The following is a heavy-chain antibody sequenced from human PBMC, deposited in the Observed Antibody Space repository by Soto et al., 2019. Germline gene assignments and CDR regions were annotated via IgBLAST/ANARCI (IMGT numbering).Heavy chain of an antibody. J-gene: IGHJ6*02. V-gene: IGHV4-4*02. CDR2: IYHSGST. CDR3: ARDPRREYQLLGQFSSDRSYYGMDV. D-gene: IGHD2-2*01. Sequence: SETLSLTCAVSGGSINSSNWWRWVRQPPGKGLEWIGEIYHSGSTNYNPSLKSRVTISVDKSKNQFALKLSSVTAADTAVYYCARDPRREYQLLGQFSSDRSYYGMDVWGQGTTVTVSS. CDR1: GGSINSSNW.